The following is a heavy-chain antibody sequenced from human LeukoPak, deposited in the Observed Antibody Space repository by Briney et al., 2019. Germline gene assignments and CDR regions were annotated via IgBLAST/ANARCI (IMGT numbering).Heavy chain of an antibody. J-gene: IGHJ4*02. CDR2: ISAYNGNT. CDR1: GYTFSNYG. D-gene: IGHD3-10*01. Sequence: ASVKVSCKASGYTFSNYGITWVRQAPGQGLEWMGWISAYNGNTNYAQKFQGRVTMTTDTSTSTAYMELRSLRSDDTAVYYCAYSGDKGSRRYLNYWGQGTLVTVSS. V-gene: IGHV1-18*01. CDR3: AYSGDKGSRRYLNY.